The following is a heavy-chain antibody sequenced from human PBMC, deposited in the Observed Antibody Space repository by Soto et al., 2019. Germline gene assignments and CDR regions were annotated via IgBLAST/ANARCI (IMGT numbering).Heavy chain of an antibody. V-gene: IGHV3-11*01. D-gene: IGHD1-26*01. J-gene: IGHJ6*02. CDR3: ARVGQDYYYGMDV. Sequence: KPGGSLRLSCAASGFTFGDYYMTWIRQAPGKGLEWVSYISSVTGTIYYADSVKGRFTISRDNVENSLFLQMNNLRGEDTALYYCARVGQDYYYGMDVWGQGTTVTVSS. CDR1: GFTFGDYY. CDR2: ISSVTGTI.